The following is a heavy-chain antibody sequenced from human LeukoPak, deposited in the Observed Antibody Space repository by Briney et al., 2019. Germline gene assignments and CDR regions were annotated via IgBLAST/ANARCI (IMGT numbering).Heavy chain of an antibody. J-gene: IGHJ6*02. D-gene: IGHD2-21*02. V-gene: IGHV1-18*01. Sequence: ASVKVSCKASGYTFTSYGISWVRQAPGQGLEWMGWISAYNGNTNYAQKLQGRVTMTTDTSTSTAYMERRSLRSDDTAVYYCAREVCGGDCYSYDYYYGMDVWGQGTTVTVSS. CDR3: AREVCGGDCYSYDYYYGMDV. CDR2: ISAYNGNT. CDR1: GYTFTSYG.